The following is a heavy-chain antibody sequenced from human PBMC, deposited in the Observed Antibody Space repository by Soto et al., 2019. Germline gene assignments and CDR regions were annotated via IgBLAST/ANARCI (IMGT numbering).Heavy chain of an antibody. J-gene: IGHJ5*02. CDR1: GFTFSGYA. CDR2: IFGSGDTT. V-gene: IGHV3-23*01. D-gene: IGHD6-13*01. Sequence: EVQLLGSGGGLVQPGGSLRLYCAASGFTFSGYAMSWVRQAPGKGLEWVSTIFGSGDTTYYADSVTGRFTISRDNSKNTLYLQMNSLSAEDTAVYYCAKRFLDSSSWSSLGPWGQGTLVTVSS. CDR3: AKRFLDSSSWSSLGP.